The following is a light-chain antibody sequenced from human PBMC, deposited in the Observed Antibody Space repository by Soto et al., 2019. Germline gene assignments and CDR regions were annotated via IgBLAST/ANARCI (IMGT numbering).Light chain of an antibody. J-gene: IGKJ4*01. V-gene: IGKV3D-15*01. Sequence: EIVMTQSPATLSVSPGERATLSCRASQSVSSNLAWYQQKPGQAPRLLIYGASTRATGIPARFSGSGSGTDFTLTIRSLQSEDFAVYYCQQRSNWLTFGGGTKVDIK. CDR1: QSVSSN. CDR3: QQRSNWLT. CDR2: GAS.